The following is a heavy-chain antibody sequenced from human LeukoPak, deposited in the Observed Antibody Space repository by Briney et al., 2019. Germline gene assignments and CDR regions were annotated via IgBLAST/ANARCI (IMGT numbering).Heavy chain of an antibody. CDR1: GGSISSYY. D-gene: IGHD2-15*01. J-gene: IGHJ5*02. V-gene: IGHV4-59*12. Sequence: SETLSLTCTVSGGSISSYYWSWIRQPPGKGLEWIGYIYYSGSTNYNPSLKSRVTISVDTSKNQFSLKLSSVTAADTAVYYCARGLGYCSGGSCRRGFDPWGQGTLVTVSS. CDR2: IYYSGST. CDR3: ARGLGYCSGGSCRRGFDP.